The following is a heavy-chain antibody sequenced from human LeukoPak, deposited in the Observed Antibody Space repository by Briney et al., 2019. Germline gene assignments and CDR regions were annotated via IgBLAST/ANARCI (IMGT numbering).Heavy chain of an antibody. V-gene: IGHV1-18*01. CDR2: ISAYNGNT. Sequence: ASVKVPCKASGYTFTSYGISWVRQAPGQGLEWMGWISAYNGNTNYAQKLQGRVTMTTDTSTSTAYMELRSLRSDDTAVYYCARPRGALTIFGVVTLVSEHAFDIWGQGTMVTVSS. J-gene: IGHJ3*02. D-gene: IGHD3-3*01. CDR1: GYTFTSYG. CDR3: ARPRGALTIFGVVTLVSEHAFDI.